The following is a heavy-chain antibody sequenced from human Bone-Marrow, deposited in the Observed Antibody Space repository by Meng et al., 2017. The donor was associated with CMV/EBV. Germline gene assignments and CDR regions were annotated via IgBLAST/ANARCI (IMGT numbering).Heavy chain of an antibody. CDR2: INSDGSST. D-gene: IGHD2-2*01. J-gene: IGHJ6*02. CDR1: GFTFSSYW. CDR3: ARVVPAARGEDV. Sequence: GESLKISCAASGFTFSSYWMHWVRQAPGKGLVWVSRINSDGSSTSYADSVKGRFTISRDNAKDTLYLQMNSLRAEDTAVYYCARVVPAARGEDVWGQGTTVTVSS. V-gene: IGHV3-74*01.